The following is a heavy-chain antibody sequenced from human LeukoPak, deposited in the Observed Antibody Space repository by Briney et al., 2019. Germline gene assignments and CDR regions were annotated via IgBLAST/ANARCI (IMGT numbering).Heavy chain of an antibody. CDR2: FYYSGST. CDR1: GGSISSRPYS. V-gene: IGHV4-39*07. J-gene: IGHJ5*02. CDR3: AREADRWFDP. Sequence: PSETLSLTCTVSGGSISSRPYSWGWIRQPPGKGLEWLGSFYYSGSTYYKPSLKSRVTISVDTSKNQFSLKLSSVTAADTAVYYCAREADRWFDPWGQGTLVTVSS.